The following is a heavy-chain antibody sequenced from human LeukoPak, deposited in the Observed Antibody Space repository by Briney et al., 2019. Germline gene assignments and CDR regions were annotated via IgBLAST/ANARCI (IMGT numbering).Heavy chain of an antibody. Sequence: PGGSLRLSCAASGFTFSSYWMHWVRQAPGKGLVWVSRISSDGSSTSYADSVKGRFTISRDNAKNTLYLQMNSLRAEDTAVYYCARAVWFGELLAYYYYYGMDVWGQGTTVTVSS. CDR2: ISSDGSST. J-gene: IGHJ6*02. V-gene: IGHV3-74*01. CDR1: GFTFSSYW. D-gene: IGHD3-10*01. CDR3: ARAVWFGELLAYYYYYGMDV.